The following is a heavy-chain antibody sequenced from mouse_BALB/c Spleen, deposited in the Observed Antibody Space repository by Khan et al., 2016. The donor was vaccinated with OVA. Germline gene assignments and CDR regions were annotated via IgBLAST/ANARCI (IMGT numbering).Heavy chain of an antibody. D-gene: IGHD1-2*01. CDR2: IRYSGST. Sequence: EVQLQESGPGLVKPSQSLSLTCTVTGYSITSGYGWNWIRQCPGNKLEWMGYIRYSGSTNYNQSLKSRISITRDTSKNQFFLQLNSVTTEVSTTYYCTRTARIKYWGQGTTLTVSS. V-gene: IGHV3-1*02. J-gene: IGHJ2*01. CDR3: TRTARIKY. CDR1: GYSITSGYG.